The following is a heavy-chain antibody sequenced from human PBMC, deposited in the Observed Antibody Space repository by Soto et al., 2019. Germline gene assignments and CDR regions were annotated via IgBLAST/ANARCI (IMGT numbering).Heavy chain of an antibody. J-gene: IGHJ4*02. Sequence: GRSLRLSCAASGFTFSSYAMSWGRQAPGKGLEWVSAISGSGGSTYYADSVKGRFTISRANSKNTLYLQMNSLIAEDMAVYYCAKAWLTTVTSFDYWGQGTLVTVSS. CDR1: GFTFSSYA. D-gene: IGHD4-17*01. V-gene: IGHV3-23*01. CDR3: AKAWLTTVTSFDY. CDR2: ISGSGGST.